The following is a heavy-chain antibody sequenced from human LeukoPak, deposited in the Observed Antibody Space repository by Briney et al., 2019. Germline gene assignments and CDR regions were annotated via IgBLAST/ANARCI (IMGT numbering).Heavy chain of an antibody. V-gene: IGHV4-34*01. Sequence: PSETLSLTCAVYGGSFSGYYWSWIRQPPGKGLEWIGEINHSGSTNYNPSLKSRVTISVDTSKNQFSLKLSSVTAADTAVYHCARGYSSSWYCNWFDPWGQGTLVTVSS. D-gene: IGHD6-13*01. CDR2: INHSGST. CDR1: GGSFSGYY. CDR3: ARGYSSSWYCNWFDP. J-gene: IGHJ5*02.